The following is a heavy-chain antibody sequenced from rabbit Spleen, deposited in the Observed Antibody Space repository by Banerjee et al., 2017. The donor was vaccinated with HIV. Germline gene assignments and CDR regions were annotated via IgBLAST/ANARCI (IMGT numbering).Heavy chain of an antibody. Sequence: QSLEESGGDLVKPGASLTLTCTASGFSFSHSYYMCWVRQAPGKGLEWISCIAGGSGGFTYSATWAKGRFTCSKTSSTTVTLQMTSLTVADTATYFCARDTGSSFSSYGMDLWGQGTLVTVS. D-gene: IGHD8-1*01. J-gene: IGHJ3*01. CDR3: ARDTGSSFSSYGMDL. CDR2: IAGGSGGFT. V-gene: IGHV1S40*01. CDR1: GFSFSHSYY.